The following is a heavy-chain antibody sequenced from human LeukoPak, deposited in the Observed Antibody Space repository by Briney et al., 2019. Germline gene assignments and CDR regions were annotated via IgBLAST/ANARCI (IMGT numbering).Heavy chain of an antibody. CDR2: INPNSGGT. D-gene: IGHD2-21*01. CDR3: ARADRLDGGPYLIGP. J-gene: IGHJ5*02. Sequence: ASVRVSCKTSGYSFTDYYMHWVRQAPGQGLEWMGWINPNSGGTSSAQKFQGKVTMTRDTSITTVYMEVSWLTSDDTAIYYCARADRLDGGPYLIGPWGQGTLVTVSS. CDR1: GYSFTDYY. V-gene: IGHV1-2*02.